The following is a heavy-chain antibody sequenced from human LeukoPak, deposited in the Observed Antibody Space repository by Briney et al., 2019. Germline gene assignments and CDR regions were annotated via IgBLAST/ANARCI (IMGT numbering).Heavy chain of an antibody. Sequence: GGSLRLSCAASGFTFSSYWMHWVRQAPGKGLVWVSRINSDGSSTSYADSVKGRFTISRDNAKNTLYLQMNSLKTEDTAVYYCTTVGRSTVTTLGDYWGQGTLVTVSS. J-gene: IGHJ4*02. CDR1: GFTFSSYW. D-gene: IGHD4-17*01. CDR2: INSDGSST. CDR3: TTVGRSTVTTLGDY. V-gene: IGHV3-74*01.